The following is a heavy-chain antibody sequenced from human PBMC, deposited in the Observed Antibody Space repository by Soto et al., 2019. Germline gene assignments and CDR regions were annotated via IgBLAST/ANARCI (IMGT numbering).Heavy chain of an antibody. Sequence: SVKVSCKASGGTFSSYAISWVRQAPGQGLEWMGGIIPIFGTANYAQKFQGRVTITADESTSTAYMELSSLRSEDTAVYYCARDWAWGSGSYYNYYGMDVWGQGTTVTVSS. CDR2: IIPIFGTA. V-gene: IGHV1-69*13. CDR3: ARDWAWGSGSYYNYYGMDV. J-gene: IGHJ6*02. D-gene: IGHD3-10*01. CDR1: GGTFSSYA.